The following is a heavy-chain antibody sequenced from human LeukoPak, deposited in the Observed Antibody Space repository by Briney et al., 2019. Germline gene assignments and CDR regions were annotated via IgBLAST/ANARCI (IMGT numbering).Heavy chain of an antibody. Sequence: SETLSLTCTVSGGSISSYYWSWIRQPPGKGLEWIGYISYSGSTNSNPSIKSRVTMSVDTSKNQFSLKLSSVTAADTAVYYCARVDSSGYYSGVYYYYGMDVWGQGTTVTVSS. J-gene: IGHJ6*02. V-gene: IGHV4-59*12. CDR3: ARVDSSGYYSGVYYYYGMDV. CDR2: ISYSGST. CDR1: GGSISSYY. D-gene: IGHD3-22*01.